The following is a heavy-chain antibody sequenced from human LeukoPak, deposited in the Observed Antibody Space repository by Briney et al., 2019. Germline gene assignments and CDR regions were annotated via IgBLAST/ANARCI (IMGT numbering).Heavy chain of an antibody. Sequence: GGSLRLSCAASGFTFSSYAMSWVRQAPGKGLGWVSSISTTSSYIYYADSVKGRFTISRDNAKNSLLLQMNSLRAEDTAVYYCASAFGGSGSYSGVYFDSWGQGILVTVSS. D-gene: IGHD1-26*01. CDR1: GFTFSSYA. V-gene: IGHV3-21*01. J-gene: IGHJ4*02. CDR3: ASAFGGSGSYSGVYFDS. CDR2: ISTTSSYI.